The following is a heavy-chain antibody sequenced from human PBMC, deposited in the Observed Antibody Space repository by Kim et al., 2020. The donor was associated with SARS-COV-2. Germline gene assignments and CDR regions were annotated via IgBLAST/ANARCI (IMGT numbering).Heavy chain of an antibody. D-gene: IGHD2-21*01. CDR1: GFIFSGYT. J-gene: IGHJ6*02. CDR2: ISAAGNAA. V-gene: IGHV3-48*02. Sequence: GGSLRLSCAASGFIFSGYTMNWVRQAPGKGLEWVSHISAAGNAAYYADSVRGRFTITRDNAKNSLSLQVNSLRDEDTAVYYCARGHTHQARHYSIDVWGQRSTLTVSS. CDR3: ARGHTHQARHYSIDV.